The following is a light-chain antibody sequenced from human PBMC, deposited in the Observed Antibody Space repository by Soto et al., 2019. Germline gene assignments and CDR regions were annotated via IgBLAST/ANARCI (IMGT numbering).Light chain of an antibody. V-gene: IGKV3-20*01. CDR1: QSVSSSY. J-gene: IGKJ1*01. CDR3: QQYGSSPWT. CDR2: GAS. Sequence: ETVLTQSPGTLSLSPGERATLSCRASQSVSSSYLAWYQQKPGQAPRLLIYGASSRATGIPDRFSGSGSGTDFTLTISRLGPEDFAVYYCQQYGSSPWTFGQGTKVDIK.